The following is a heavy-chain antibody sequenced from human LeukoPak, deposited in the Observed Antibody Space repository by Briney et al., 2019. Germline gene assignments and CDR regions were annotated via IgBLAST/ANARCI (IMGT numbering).Heavy chain of an antibody. Sequence: ASVTVSCTASGYTFTGYXMHWVRQAPGQGLEWXXXXNPNSGGXXXXXXXXXXXXMTXDTSISTAYMELRSLNSDDTAIYYCARAPPGLYSSSWPFDNWGQGTLVTVSS. D-gene: IGHD6-13*01. CDR1: GYTFTGYX. V-gene: IGHV1-2*02. CDR2: XNPNSGGX. J-gene: IGHJ4*02. CDR3: ARAPPGLYSSSWPFDN.